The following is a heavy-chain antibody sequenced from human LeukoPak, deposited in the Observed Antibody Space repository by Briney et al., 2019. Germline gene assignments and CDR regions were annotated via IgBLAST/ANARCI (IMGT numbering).Heavy chain of an antibody. CDR2: IKSKTDGGTT. Sequence: GGSLRLSCAASGFTFSNAWMSWVRQAPGKGLEWVGRIKSKTDGGTTDYAAPVKGRFTISRDDSKNTLYLQMNSLKTEDIAVYYCTTESYATDAFDIWGQGTMVTVSS. CDR1: GFTFSNAW. J-gene: IGHJ3*02. V-gene: IGHV3-15*01. CDR3: TTESYATDAFDI. D-gene: IGHD2-8*01.